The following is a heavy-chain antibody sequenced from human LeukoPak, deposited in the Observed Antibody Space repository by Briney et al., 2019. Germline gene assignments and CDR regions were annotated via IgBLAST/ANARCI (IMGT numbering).Heavy chain of an antibody. Sequence: GGSLRLSCAASRFTFSRYGMHWVRQAPGKGLVWVSRINSDGSSTSYADSVKGRFTISRDNAKNTLYLQMNSLRAEDTAVYYCARGLIGYDSSGCWVKNDYWGQGTLVTVSS. CDR2: INSDGSST. D-gene: IGHD3-22*01. J-gene: IGHJ4*02. CDR1: RFTFSRYG. CDR3: ARGLIGYDSSGCWVKNDY. V-gene: IGHV3-74*01.